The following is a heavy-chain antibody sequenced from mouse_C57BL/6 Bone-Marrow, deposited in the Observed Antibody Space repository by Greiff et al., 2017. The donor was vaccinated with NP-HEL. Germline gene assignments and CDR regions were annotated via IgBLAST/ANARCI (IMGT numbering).Heavy chain of an antibody. CDR2: IDPEDGET. Sequence: EVKLQESGAELVKPGASVKLSCTASGFNIKDYYMHWVKQRTEQGLEWIGRIDPEDGETKYARKFQGKATITADTSSNTAYLQLSSLTSEDTAVYYCARDYGSFYYYAMDYWGQGTSVTVSS. CDR1: GFNIKDYY. J-gene: IGHJ4*01. D-gene: IGHD1-1*01. V-gene: IGHV14-2*01. CDR3: ARDYGSFYYYAMDY.